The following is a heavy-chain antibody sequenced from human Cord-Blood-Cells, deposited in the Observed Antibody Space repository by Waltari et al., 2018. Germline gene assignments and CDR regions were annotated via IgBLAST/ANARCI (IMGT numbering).Heavy chain of an antibody. J-gene: IGHJ4*02. CDR3: ARENPNGAGSYFDY. CDR2: ISDEGGNK. CDR1: GFTFSSYA. V-gene: IGHV3-30-3*01. D-gene: IGHD3-10*01. Sequence: QVQLVESGGGVVQPGRSLRLSCAASGFTFSSYAMHWVRQAPGKGLEWVAVISDEGGNKDYADSGKGRFTISRDNSKNTLYLQMNSLRAEDTAVYYCARENPNGAGSYFDYWGQGTLVTVSS.